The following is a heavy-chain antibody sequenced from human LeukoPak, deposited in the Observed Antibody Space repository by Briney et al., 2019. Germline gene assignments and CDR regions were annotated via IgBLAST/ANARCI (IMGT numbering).Heavy chain of an antibody. D-gene: IGHD3-10*01. CDR2: INPNSGGT. V-gene: IGHV1-2*02. CDR3: ARGRPMVLGVGNDY. CDR1: GYTFTGYY. Sequence: ASVKGSCKASGYTFTGYYMHWVRQARGQGLEWMGWINPNSGGTNYAQKFQGRVTMTRDTSISTAYMELSRLRSDDTAVYYCARGRPMVLGVGNDYWGQGTLVTVSS. J-gene: IGHJ4*02.